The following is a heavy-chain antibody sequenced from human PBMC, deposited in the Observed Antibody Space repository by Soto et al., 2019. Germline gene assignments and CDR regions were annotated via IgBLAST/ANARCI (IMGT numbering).Heavy chain of an antibody. CDR2: ISGSGGDT. J-gene: IGHJ4*02. Sequence: EVQLLESGGGLVQPGGSLRLSFAASGFTFGSYAMSWVRQAPGKGLEWVSSISGSGGDTHYADSVKGRFTIARDNSKNTLYLRMNSLRAEDTAVYYCAARGSGGPCRGCYFDYWGQGTLVTVSS. V-gene: IGHV3-23*01. CDR3: AARGSGGPCRGCYFDY. CDR1: GFTFGSYA. D-gene: IGHD2-15*01.